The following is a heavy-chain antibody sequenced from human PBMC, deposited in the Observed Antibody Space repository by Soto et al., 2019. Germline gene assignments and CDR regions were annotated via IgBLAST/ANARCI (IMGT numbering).Heavy chain of an antibody. V-gene: IGHV4-4*02. CDR2: IFHDGTA. CDR1: GVSLTSGNW. Sequence: SETLSLTCAVSGVSLTSGNWWTWVRQSPQRGLEYIGEIFHDGTANYYPSFERRVAMPVDTSRNQFSLKLTSVTAADTAVYFCARLVYDTRLNYMYFDFWGPGTLVTVSS. D-gene: IGHD3-10*01. CDR3: ARLVYDTRLNYMYFDF. J-gene: IGHJ4*02.